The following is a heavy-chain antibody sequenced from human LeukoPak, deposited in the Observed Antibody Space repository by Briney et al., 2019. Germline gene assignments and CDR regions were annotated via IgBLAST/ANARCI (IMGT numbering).Heavy chain of an antibody. CDR3: AREITSMIVLVHDAFDI. CDR1: GGTFSSYA. Sequence: SVKVSCKASGGTFSSYAISWVRQAPAQGLEWMGGIIPIFGTANYAQKFQGRVTITTDESTSTAYMELSSLRSEDTAVYYCAREITSMIVLVHDAFDIWGQGTMVTVSS. V-gene: IGHV1-69*05. D-gene: IGHD3-22*01. J-gene: IGHJ3*02. CDR2: IIPIFGTA.